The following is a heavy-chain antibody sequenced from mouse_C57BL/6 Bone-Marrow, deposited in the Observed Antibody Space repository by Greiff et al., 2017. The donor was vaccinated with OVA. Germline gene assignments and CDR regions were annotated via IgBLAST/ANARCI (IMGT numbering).Heavy chain of an antibody. CDR3: ARLTTRGYFDV. CDR1: GFTFSDYG. CDR2: ISNLAYSI. Sequence: DVKLVESGGGLVQPGGSLKLSCAASGFTFSDYGMAWVRQAPRKGPEWVAFISNLAYSIYYADTVTGRFTISRENAKSTLYLEMSILRSEDTAMDYCARLTTRGYFDVWGTGTTVTVSS. D-gene: IGHD5-5*01. V-gene: IGHV5-15*01. J-gene: IGHJ1*03.